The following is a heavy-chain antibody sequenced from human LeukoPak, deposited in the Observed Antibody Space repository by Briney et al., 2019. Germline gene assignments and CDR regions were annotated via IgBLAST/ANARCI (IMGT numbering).Heavy chain of an antibody. CDR3: ARGTGYYDSSGYYYGLYYFDY. D-gene: IGHD3-22*01. CDR2: IYSGGST. Sequence: AGGSLRLSCAASGFTVSSNYMSWVRQAPGKGLEWVSVIYSGGSTYYADSVKGRFTISRDNSKNTLYLQMNSLRAEDTAVYYCARGTGYYDSSGYYYGLYYFDYWGQGTLVTDSS. V-gene: IGHV3-53*01. J-gene: IGHJ4*02. CDR1: GFTVSSNY.